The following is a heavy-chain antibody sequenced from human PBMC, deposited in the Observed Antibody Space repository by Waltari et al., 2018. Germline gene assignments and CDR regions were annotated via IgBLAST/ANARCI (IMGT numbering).Heavy chain of an antibody. CDR1: GGSISSYY. J-gene: IGHJ3*02. CDR2: IYTSGST. CDR3: ARERYYDFWSGYSKDAFDI. V-gene: IGHV4-4*07. D-gene: IGHD3-3*01. Sequence: QVQLQESGPGLVKPSETLSLTCTVSGGSISSYYWSWIRQPAGKGLEWIGRIYTSGSTNYNPSLKSRVTMSVDTSKNQFSLKLSSVTVADTAVYYCARERYYDFWSGYSKDAFDIWGQGTMVTVSS.